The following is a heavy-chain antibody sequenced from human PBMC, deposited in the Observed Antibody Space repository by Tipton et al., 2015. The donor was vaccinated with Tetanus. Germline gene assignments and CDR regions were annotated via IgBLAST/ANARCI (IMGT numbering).Heavy chain of an antibody. CDR3: ARERVNLAVAAGFDY. V-gene: IGHV4-31*03. D-gene: IGHD6-19*01. CDR1: GDSIRSYAYY. J-gene: IGHJ4*02. Sequence: GLVKPSETLSLICNVSGDSIRSYAYYWAWIRQPPGRGLEWIGYIYYSGTTYYNPSLKSRVTISVDTSKNQFSLKLSSVTAADTAVYYCARERVNLAVAAGFDYWGQGTLVTVSS. CDR2: IYYSGTT.